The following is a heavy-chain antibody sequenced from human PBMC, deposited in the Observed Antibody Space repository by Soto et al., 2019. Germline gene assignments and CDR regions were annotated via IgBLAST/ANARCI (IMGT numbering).Heavy chain of an antibody. J-gene: IGHJ5*02. D-gene: IGHD2-2*01. CDR1: GDSISSYY. CDR3: ARGWGIVPAAPEDNWFDP. CDR2: LYYGRSA. Sequence: SETLSLTCAVSGDSISSYYCMWIRQPPGKGLESIGYLYYGRSANYNPSLKSRVTISVDTSKNQFSLKLSSVTAADTAVYYCARGWGIVPAAPEDNWFDPWGQGTLVTVSS. V-gene: IGHV4-59*01.